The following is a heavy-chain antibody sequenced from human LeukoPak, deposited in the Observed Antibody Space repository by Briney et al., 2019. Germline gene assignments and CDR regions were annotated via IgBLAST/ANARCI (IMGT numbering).Heavy chain of an antibody. D-gene: IGHD1-26*01. CDR1: GGSISSNNW. CDR3: ARSRIGLRRWVGATRGPFFDY. CDR2: IFHSGST. Sequence: SGTLSLTCAISGGSISSNNWWSWVRQPPGKGLEWIGEIFHSGSTNYNPSLKSRVTISVDKSKNQLSLKLSSVTAADTAVYYCARSRIGLRRWVGATRGPFFDYWGQGTLVTVSS. J-gene: IGHJ4*02. V-gene: IGHV4-4*02.